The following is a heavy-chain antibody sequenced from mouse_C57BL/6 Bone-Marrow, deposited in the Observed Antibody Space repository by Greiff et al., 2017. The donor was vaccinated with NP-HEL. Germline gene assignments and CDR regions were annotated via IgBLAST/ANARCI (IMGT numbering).Heavy chain of an antibody. Sequence: EVQLQQSGPELVKPGASVKIPCKASGYTFTDYNMDWVKQSHGKSLEWIGDINPNNGGTIYNQKFKGKATLTVDKSSSTAYMELRSLTSEDTAVYYCARGIYYDYDCYAMDYWGQGTSVTVSS. J-gene: IGHJ4*01. D-gene: IGHD2-4*01. CDR1: GYTFTDYN. V-gene: IGHV1-18*01. CDR2: INPNNGGT. CDR3: ARGIYYDYDCYAMDY.